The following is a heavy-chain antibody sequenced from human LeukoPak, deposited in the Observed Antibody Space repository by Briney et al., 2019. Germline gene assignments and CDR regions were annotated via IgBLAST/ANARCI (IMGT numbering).Heavy chain of an antibody. CDR1: GYTFSNYE. Sequence: GASVKVSCKASGYTFSNYEINWVRQATGQGLEWMGWMKPNSGNTGYAQKFQGRVTMTRNTSIGTAYMELSSLRSEDTAVYYCARVFGSGMFCNYMDVWGKGTTVTVSS. D-gene: IGHD3-10*01. CDR3: ARVFGSGMFCNYMDV. V-gene: IGHV1-8*01. J-gene: IGHJ6*03. CDR2: MKPNSGNT.